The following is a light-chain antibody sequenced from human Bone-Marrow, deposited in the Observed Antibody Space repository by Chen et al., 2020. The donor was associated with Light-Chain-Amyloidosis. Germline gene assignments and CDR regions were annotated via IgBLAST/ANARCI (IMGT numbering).Light chain of an antibody. CDR3: QVWDRSRDRPV. Sequence: SYVLTQPSSVSVAPGQTATIACGGNNIGSTSVHWYQQTPGQAPLLVVYDDSDRPSGIPERLSGSNSGNTATLTISRVEAGYEADYYWQVWDRSRDRPVFGGGTKLTVL. J-gene: IGLJ3*02. CDR1: NIGSTS. V-gene: IGLV3-21*02. CDR2: DDS.